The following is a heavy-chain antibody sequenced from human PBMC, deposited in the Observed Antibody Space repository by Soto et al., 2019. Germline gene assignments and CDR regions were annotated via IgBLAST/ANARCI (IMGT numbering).Heavy chain of an antibody. V-gene: IGHV4-39*01. CDR3: ARRSQLGSCYYYYMDV. CDR2: IYYSGST. D-gene: IGHD6-13*01. J-gene: IGHJ6*03. CDR1: GGSISSSSYY. Sequence: QLQLQESGPGLLKPSETLSLTCTVSGGSISSSSYYWGWIRQPPGKGLEWIGSIYYSGSTYYNPSIKSRVTISVDTSKNQFSLKLSSVTAADTAVYYCARRSQLGSCYYYYMDVWGKGTTVPVSS.